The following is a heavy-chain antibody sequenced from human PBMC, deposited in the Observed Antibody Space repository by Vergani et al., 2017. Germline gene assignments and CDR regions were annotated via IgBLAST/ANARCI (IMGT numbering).Heavy chain of an antibody. D-gene: IGHD3-22*01. CDR2: IHPADSDT. Sequence: EVQLVQSGAEVKKPGESLKISCQTSGYSFTNYWIGWVRQMPGKGLEWMGIIHPADSDTRYSPSFQGQVTISVDKSISTAYLQRSCLRASDSAMYYCARLYGRDSSGSKYFDFWGQGTLVTVSS. CDR3: ARLYGRDSSGSKYFDF. J-gene: IGHJ4*02. CDR1: GYSFTNYW. V-gene: IGHV5-51*01.